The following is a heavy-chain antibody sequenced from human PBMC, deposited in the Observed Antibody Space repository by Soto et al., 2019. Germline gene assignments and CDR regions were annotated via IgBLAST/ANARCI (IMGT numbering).Heavy chain of an antibody. CDR1: GVTFNTYV. J-gene: IGHJ4*02. CDR3: ARDLRWFEDDGTNEY. D-gene: IGHD3-9*01. V-gene: IGHV1-69*06. CDR2: IIPLFGTT. Sequence: QVQLVQSGAEVKKPGSSVKVSCRTSGVTFNTYVFSWVRQAPGQGLEWMGGIIPLFGTTEYAQEFQGRLTITADKSTNTVYMHLSSLRSEDTAMYYWARDLRWFEDDGTNEYLGQGTLVTVSS.